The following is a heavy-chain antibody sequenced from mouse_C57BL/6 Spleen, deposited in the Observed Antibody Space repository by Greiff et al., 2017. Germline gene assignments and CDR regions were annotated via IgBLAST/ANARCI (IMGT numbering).Heavy chain of an antibody. CDR2: ISSGGDYI. CDR1: GFTFSSYA. J-gene: IGHJ4*01. CDR3: TRDEVPYAMDY. D-gene: IGHD2-14*01. V-gene: IGHV5-9-1*02. Sequence: EVMLVESGEGLVKPGGSLKLSCAASGFTFSSYAMSWVRQTPEKRLEWVAYISSGGDYIYYADTVKGRFTISRDNTRNTLYLQMSSLKSEDTAMYYCTRDEVPYAMDYWGQGTSVTVSS.